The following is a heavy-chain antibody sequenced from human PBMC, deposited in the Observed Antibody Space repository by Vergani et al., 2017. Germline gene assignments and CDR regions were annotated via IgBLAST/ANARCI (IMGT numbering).Heavy chain of an antibody. D-gene: IGHD3-10*01. CDR3: ARGPPYYYGSGSYYKRFDY. Sequence: QVQLVQSGAEVKKPGASVKVSCKASGYTFTSYYMHWVRQAPGQGLEWMGIINPSGGSTSYAQKFQGRVTMTRDTSTSTVYMELSSLRSEDTAVYYCARGPPYYYGSGSYYKRFDYWGQGTLVTVSS. V-gene: IGHV1-46*01. J-gene: IGHJ4*02. CDR1: GYTFTSYY. CDR2: INPSGGST.